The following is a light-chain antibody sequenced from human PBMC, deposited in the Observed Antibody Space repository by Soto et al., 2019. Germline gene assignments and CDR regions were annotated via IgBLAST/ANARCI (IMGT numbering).Light chain of an antibody. CDR3: SSYTGSSTLDAI. J-gene: IGLJ2*01. CDR2: DVT. CDR1: SSDVGGYNY. V-gene: IGLV2-14*01. Sequence: QSVLTQPASVSGSPGQSITISCTGTSSDVGGYNYVSWYQQHPGKAPKLMIYDVTYRPSGVSNRFSGSKSGNTASLTISGLQAEDEADYYCSSYTGSSTLDAIFGGGTKLTVL.